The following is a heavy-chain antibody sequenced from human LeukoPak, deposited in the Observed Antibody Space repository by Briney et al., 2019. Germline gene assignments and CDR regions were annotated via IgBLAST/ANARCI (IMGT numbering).Heavy chain of an antibody. CDR3: AREYYYGMDV. CDR1: GFTFSSYA. Sequence: GGSLRLSCAASGFTFSSYAMTWVRQAPGKGLEWVGQSKNKENSYSTDYAASVRGRFTISRDASKNLLYLQMNSLKTEDTAVYYCAREYYYGMDVWGQGTTVTVSS. CDR2: SKNKENSYST. V-gene: IGHV3-72*01. J-gene: IGHJ6*02.